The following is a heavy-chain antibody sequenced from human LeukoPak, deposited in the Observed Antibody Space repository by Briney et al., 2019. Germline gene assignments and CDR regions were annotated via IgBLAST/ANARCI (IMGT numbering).Heavy chain of an antibody. CDR3: ARKVSGSPGGFDY. J-gene: IGHJ4*02. CDR1: GFSFSDAW. CDR2: ISSSSSTI. Sequence: GGSLRLSCAASGFSFSDAWMNWVRQAPGKGLEWVSYISSSSSTIYYADSVKGRFTISRDNTKNSLYLQMDSLRAEDTAMYYCARKVSGSPGGFDYWGQGTLVTVSS. V-gene: IGHV3-48*01. D-gene: IGHD1-26*01.